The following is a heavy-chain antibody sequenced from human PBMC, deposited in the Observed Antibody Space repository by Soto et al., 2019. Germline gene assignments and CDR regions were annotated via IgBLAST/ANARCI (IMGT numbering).Heavy chain of an antibody. J-gene: IGHJ4*02. D-gene: IGHD5-12*01. CDR3: ARRDGYTHFDY. Sequence: QVQLQESGPGLVKPSQTLSLTCAVSGGSITSGDYYWSWIRHHPGKGLEWIGYIYYSGTTFYKPSLKSRVARSIDTSKIQFSLNLNSVTAADTAVYYCARRDGYTHFDYWGQGTLVAISS. CDR1: GGSITSGDYY. CDR2: IYYSGTT. V-gene: IGHV4-31*11.